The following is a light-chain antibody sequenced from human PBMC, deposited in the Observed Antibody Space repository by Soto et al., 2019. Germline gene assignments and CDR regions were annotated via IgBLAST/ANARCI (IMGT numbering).Light chain of an antibody. CDR2: QTS. CDR1: QYINTR. J-gene: IGKJ5*01. CDR3: HQRHSWPRT. Sequence: EIVLTHSPATLSSFPGDRVTLSCRASQYINTRLAWYQHRTGQAHRXLIYQTSIRAAGIPARFSASGSGTDFTITISDVQPEDFALYDGHQRHSWPRTFGQGTRLEIK. V-gene: IGKV3-11*01.